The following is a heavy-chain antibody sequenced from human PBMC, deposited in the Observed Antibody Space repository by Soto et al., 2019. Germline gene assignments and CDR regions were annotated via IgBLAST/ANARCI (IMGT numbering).Heavy chain of an antibody. CDR2: IDYSEST. CDR1: GGSISSGVYY. V-gene: IGHV4-31*03. Sequence: QVQLQESGPGLVKPSQTLSLTCTVSGGSISSGVYYWSWIRQQPGKGLEWIGYIDYSESTYYNPYLRSRVTISRDTSKNQFPLKLSSVTAADTAGYYCARDSARSSWYGHSGMDVWGQGTTVTVSS. J-gene: IGHJ6*02. D-gene: IGHD6-13*01. CDR3: ARDSARSSWYGHSGMDV.